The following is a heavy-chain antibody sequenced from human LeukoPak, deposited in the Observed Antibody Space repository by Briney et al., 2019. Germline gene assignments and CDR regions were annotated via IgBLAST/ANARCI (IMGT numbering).Heavy chain of an antibody. D-gene: IGHD1-26*01. CDR1: GFTVRSSY. CDR3: ARHISSGGTYAHFDY. CDR2: IYSDGST. Sequence: GGSLRLSCAASGFTVRSSYMSWVRQAPGKGPEWVSVIYSDGSTYYVDPVKGRFTISRDNSKNTLYLQMNSLRAEDTAVYYCARHISSGGTYAHFDYWGQGTLVTVSS. V-gene: IGHV3-53*01. J-gene: IGHJ4*02.